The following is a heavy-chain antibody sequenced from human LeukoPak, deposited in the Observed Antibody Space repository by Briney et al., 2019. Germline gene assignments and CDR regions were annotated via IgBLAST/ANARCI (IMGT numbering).Heavy chain of an antibody. CDR2: INHSGST. CDR1: GFTFSDYY. V-gene: IGHV4-34*01. D-gene: IGHD6-6*01. Sequence: GSLRLSCAASGFTFSDYYMSWIRQPPGKGLEWIGEINHSGSTNYNPSLKSRVTISVDTSKNQFSLKLSSVTAADTAVYYCARGRIGVAARLRYYYMDVWGKGTTVTVSS. J-gene: IGHJ6*03. CDR3: ARGRIGVAARLRYYYMDV.